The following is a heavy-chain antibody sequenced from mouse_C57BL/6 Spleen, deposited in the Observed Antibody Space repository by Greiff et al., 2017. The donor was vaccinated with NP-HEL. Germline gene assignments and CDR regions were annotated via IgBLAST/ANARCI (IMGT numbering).Heavy chain of an antibody. CDR2: ISDGGSYT. Sequence: EVKVEESGGGLVKPGGSLKLSCAASGFTFSSYAMSWVRQTPEKRLEWVATISDGGSYTYYPDNVKGRFTISRDNAKNNLYLQMSHLKSEDTAMYYCARENGNYYAMDYWGQGTSVTVSS. J-gene: IGHJ4*01. CDR1: GFTFSSYA. D-gene: IGHD2-1*01. CDR3: ARENGNYYAMDY. V-gene: IGHV5-4*01.